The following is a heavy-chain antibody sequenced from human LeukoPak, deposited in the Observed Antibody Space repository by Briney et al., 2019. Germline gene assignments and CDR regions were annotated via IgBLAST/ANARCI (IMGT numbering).Heavy chain of an antibody. Sequence: GGSLRLSCAASGFTFSSYAMSWVCQAPGKGLEWVSAISGSGGSTYYADSVKGRFTISRDNSKDTLYLQMNSLRAEDTAVYYCAKSPSYYYDSSGYAFDYWGQGTLVTVSS. J-gene: IGHJ4*02. CDR3: AKSPSYYYDSSGYAFDY. CDR2: ISGSGGST. CDR1: GFTFSSYA. V-gene: IGHV3-23*01. D-gene: IGHD3-22*01.